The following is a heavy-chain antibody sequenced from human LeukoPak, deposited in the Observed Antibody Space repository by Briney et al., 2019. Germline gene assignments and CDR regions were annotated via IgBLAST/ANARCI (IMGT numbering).Heavy chain of an antibody. J-gene: IGHJ5*02. CDR1: GGSFSGYY. CDR3: ARGRVRTTTGWFDP. V-gene: IGHV4-34*01. CDR2: INHSGST. D-gene: IGHD4-11*01. Sequence: SETLSLTCAVYGGSFSGYYWSWIRQPPGKGLVWVGEINHSGSTNYNPSLKSRVTISVDTSKTQFSLKLSSVTAADTAVYYCARGRVRTTTGWFDPWGQGTLVTVSS.